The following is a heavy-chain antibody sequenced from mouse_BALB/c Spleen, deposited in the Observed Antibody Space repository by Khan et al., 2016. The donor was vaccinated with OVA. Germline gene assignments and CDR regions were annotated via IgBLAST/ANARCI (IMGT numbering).Heavy chain of an antibody. CDR3: VRDGAYHRNDGWFAF. CDR2: INPSNGYT. CDR1: GYTFTSYT. Sequence: QVQLQQSGAELARPGASVKMSCKASGYTFTSYTIHWIKKRPGQGLEWIGYINPSNGYTNYNQKFNDKATLTTDKSSTTAYLQLSSRTSDDSAVYNCVRDGAYHRNDGWFAFWGQGTLVTVSA. D-gene: IGHD2-14*01. V-gene: IGHV1-4*01. J-gene: IGHJ3*01.